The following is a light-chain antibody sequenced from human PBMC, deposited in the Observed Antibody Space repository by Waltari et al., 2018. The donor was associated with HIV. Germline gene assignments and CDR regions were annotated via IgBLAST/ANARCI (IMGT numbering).Light chain of an antibody. Sequence: QSALTQPRSVSGSPGQSVTISCTGTSSNVGGSNYVSWYHQHPGKAPTRMICDVSKRPSGVPDRFSGSKSGNTASLTISGLQAEDEADYYCCSYAGSYGYVFGTGTKVTVL. CDR2: DVS. J-gene: IGLJ1*01. CDR1: SSNVGGSNY. CDR3: CSYAGSYGYV. V-gene: IGLV2-11*01.